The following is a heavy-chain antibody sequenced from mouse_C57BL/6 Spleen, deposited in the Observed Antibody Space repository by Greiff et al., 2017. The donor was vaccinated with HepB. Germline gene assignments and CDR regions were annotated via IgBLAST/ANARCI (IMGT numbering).Heavy chain of an antibody. CDR2: IDPSDSYT. D-gene: IGHD1-1*01. J-gene: IGHJ2*01. CDR3: ARGLRSGDY. Sequence: QVQLQQPGAELVKPGASVKLSCKASGYTFTSYWMQWVKQRPGQGLEWIGEIDPSDSYTNYNQKFKGKATLTVDTSSSTAYMQLSSLTSEDSAVYYCARGLRSGDYWGQGTTLTDSS. V-gene: IGHV1-50*01. CDR1: GYTFTSYW.